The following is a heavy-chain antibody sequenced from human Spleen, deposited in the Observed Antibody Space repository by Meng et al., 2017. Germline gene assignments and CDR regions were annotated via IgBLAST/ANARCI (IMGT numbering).Heavy chain of an antibody. D-gene: IGHD1-26*01. CDR1: GGTFSSYA. V-gene: IGHV1-69*13. CDR2: IIPIFGTA. CDR3: ARGEYSGSYFSHFQH. Sequence: SVKVSCKPSGGTFSSYAISWVRQAPGQGLEWMGGIIPIFGTANYAQKFQGRVTITADESTSTAYMELSSLRSEDTAVYYCARGEYSGSYFSHFQHWGQGTLVTVSS. J-gene: IGHJ1*01.